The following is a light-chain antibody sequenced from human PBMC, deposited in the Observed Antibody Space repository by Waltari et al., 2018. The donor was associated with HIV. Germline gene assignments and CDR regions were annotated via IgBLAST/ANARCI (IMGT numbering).Light chain of an antibody. CDR1: SSDVGGYNY. CDR2: EVS. CDR3: SSYIGSSTLPYVV. J-gene: IGLJ2*01. V-gene: IGLV2-14*01. Sequence: QSALTQPASVSGSPGQSITISCTGTSSDVGGYNYVSWYQQHPGKAPKLMIYEVSNRPSGVSDRFSGSTSGNTASLTISGLQTEDEADYYCSSYIGSSTLPYVVFGGGTKLTVL.